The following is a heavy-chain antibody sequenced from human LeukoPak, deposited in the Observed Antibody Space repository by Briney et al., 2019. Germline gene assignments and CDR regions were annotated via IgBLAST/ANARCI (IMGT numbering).Heavy chain of an antibody. CDR3: ARETLGYCSSTSCYAGDAFDI. CDR2: IDYSGST. J-gene: IGHJ3*02. Sequence: PSETLSLTCTVSGGSISSGGYYWSWIRQHPGKGLEWIVYIDYSGSTYYNPSLKSRVTISVDTSKNQFSLKLSSVTAADTAVYYCARETLGYCSSTSCYAGDAFDIWGQGTMVTVSS. CDR1: GGSISSGGYY. V-gene: IGHV4-31*03. D-gene: IGHD2-2*01.